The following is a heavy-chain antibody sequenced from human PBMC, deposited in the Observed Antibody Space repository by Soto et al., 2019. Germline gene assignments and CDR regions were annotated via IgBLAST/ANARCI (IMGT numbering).Heavy chain of an antibody. V-gene: IGHV2-5*02. CDR2: IYWDDDK. CDR3: AHLHGNRGYDWRYDP. J-gene: IGHJ5*02. CDR1: GFSLTNKGVG. Sequence: QITLKESGPPLVKPTQTLTLTCNFSGFSLTNKGVGVGWIRQPPRKALEWLGIIYWDDDKRYRPSLNNRLTITKDTSKNQVVLTMTNVDTVDTATYYCAHLHGNRGYDWRYDPWGQGTLVTVSS. D-gene: IGHD5-12*01.